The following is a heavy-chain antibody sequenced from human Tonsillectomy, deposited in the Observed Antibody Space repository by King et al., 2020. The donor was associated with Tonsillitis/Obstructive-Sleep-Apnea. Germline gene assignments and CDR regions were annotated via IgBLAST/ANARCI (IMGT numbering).Heavy chain of an antibody. J-gene: IGHJ6*02. CDR1: GFDFKDSW. Sequence: VQLVESGGGLVEPGGSLRLSCAASGFDFKDSWMNWVRQAPGKGLEWVCRIKSIPDGGTIDYAAPVKGRFIISRDDSKDTLYLQMNSLKSEDTAVYYCTDMDVWGQGTTVIVSS. CDR2: IKSIPDGGTI. V-gene: IGHV3-15*07. CDR3: TDMDV.